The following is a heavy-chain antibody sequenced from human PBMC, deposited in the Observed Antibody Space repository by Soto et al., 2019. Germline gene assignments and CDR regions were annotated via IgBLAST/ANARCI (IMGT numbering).Heavy chain of an antibody. V-gene: IGHV4-59*08. Sequence: PSETLSLTCTVSGGSISSYYWSWIRQPPGKGLEWIGYIYYSGSTNYNPSLKSRVTISVDTSKNQFSLKLSSVTAADTAVYYCARRGSYYYYMDVWGKGTTVTSP. CDR2: IYYSGST. CDR1: GGSISSYY. D-gene: IGHD6-19*01. J-gene: IGHJ6*03. CDR3: ARRGSYYYYMDV.